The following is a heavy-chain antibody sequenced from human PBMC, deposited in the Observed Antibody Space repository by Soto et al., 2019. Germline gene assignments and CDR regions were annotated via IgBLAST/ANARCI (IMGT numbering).Heavy chain of an antibody. CDR2: IYYTGNT. CDR3: VIVELYAGEFTPNFDR. CDR1: GDSLRSSYHY. Sequence: QLHESGPGQVKSSETMSLPCTVSGDSLRSSYHYWGWTRQSPGKGLEWIGRIYYTGNTYYNPSLKSRVSISVDTATNAIALRLRAESVAETAVYFCVIVELYAGEFTPNFDRWGQGALVTGSS. V-gene: IGHV4-39*01. D-gene: IGHD2-8*01. J-gene: IGHJ4*02.